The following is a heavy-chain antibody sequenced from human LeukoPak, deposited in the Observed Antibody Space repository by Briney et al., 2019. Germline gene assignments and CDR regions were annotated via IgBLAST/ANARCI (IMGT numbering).Heavy chain of an antibody. CDR3: ARDQWNRSGGSCWDDYYYYGMDV. D-gene: IGHD2-15*01. J-gene: IGHJ6*02. CDR2: IWYDGSNK. V-gene: IGHV3-33*01. Sequence: GGSLRLSCAASGFTFSSYGMHWVRQAPGKGLEWVAVIWYDGSNKYYADSVKGRFTISRDNSKNTLYLQMNSLRAEDTAVYYCARDQWNRSGGSCWDDYYYYGMDVWGQGTTVTVSS. CDR1: GFTFSSYG.